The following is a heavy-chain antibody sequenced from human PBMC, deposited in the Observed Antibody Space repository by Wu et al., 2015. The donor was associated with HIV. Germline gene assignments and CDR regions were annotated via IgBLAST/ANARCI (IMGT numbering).Heavy chain of an antibody. CDR3: AREVYSDHGGFFDY. V-gene: IGHV1-69*13. CDR2: IIPISATA. D-gene: IGHD4-17*01. CDR1: RDTFSRNI. Sequence: QVQLVQSGAEVKKPGSSVKVSCKASRDTFSRNIINWVRQAPGQGLEWMGRIIPISATANYAQRFQGRVTITADESTSTAYMELSSLRSEDTAMYYCAREVYSDHGGFFDYWGQGTLVTVSS. J-gene: IGHJ4*02.